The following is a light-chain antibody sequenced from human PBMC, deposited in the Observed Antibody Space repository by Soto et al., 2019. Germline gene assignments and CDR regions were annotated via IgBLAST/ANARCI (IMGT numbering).Light chain of an antibody. V-gene: IGKV1-39*01. J-gene: IGKJ4*01. CDR2: ASS. CDR3: QQAHSTPLS. Sequence: MTQSPSTISAYVKVRDTITCRASQTIINYLAWYQHKPGKAPQVLIYASSILQSGVTSRFSGSRSGTEFTLTIRSLEPDDLATYYCQQAHSTPLSFGGGTKVDI. CDR1: QTIINY.